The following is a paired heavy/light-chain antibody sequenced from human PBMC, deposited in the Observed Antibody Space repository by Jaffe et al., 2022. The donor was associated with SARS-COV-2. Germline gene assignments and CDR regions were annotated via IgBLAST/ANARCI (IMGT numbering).Heavy chain of an antibody. Sequence: EVQLLESGGGLVQAGGSLRLSCAASGFTFSSYAMSWVRQAPGKGLEWVSATSGTGGSTYYADSVRGRFTISGDNSKSTLFLQMNSLRADDTAVYYCAKGKYPSSWYLFDYWGQGTLVTVSS. V-gene: IGHV3-23*01. J-gene: IGHJ4*02. D-gene: IGHD6-13*01. CDR1: GFTFSSYA. CDR3: AKGKYPSSWYLFDY. CDR2: TSGTGGST.
Light chain of an antibody. J-gene: IGKJ2*03. V-gene: IGKV3-15*01. CDR1: QSVSSN. CDR3: QQYHQWPPG. CDR2: GAS. Sequence: EIVMTQSPATLSVSPGERATLSCRASQSVSSNLAWYQQKPGQAPRLLIYGASTRATGIPARFSGSGSGTEFTLTISSLQSEDFAVYYCQQYHQWPPGFGQGTKLEIK.